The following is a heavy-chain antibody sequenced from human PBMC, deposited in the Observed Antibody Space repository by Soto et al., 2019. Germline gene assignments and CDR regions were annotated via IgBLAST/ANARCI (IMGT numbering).Heavy chain of an antibody. CDR1: GFSLTTRGVG. CDR2: IYWDDDK. J-gene: IGHJ5*02. CDR3: AHIPNYYQYDWFDP. D-gene: IGHD3-16*01. V-gene: IGHV2-5*02. Sequence: QITLKESGPPLVKPTQTPTLTCTFSGFSLTTRGVGVGWIRQPPGKALECLALIYWDDDKRYSPSLQSRLSIXKXTXXNQVVLTMTNVDPVDTATYYCAHIPNYYQYDWFDPWGQGTLVSVSS.